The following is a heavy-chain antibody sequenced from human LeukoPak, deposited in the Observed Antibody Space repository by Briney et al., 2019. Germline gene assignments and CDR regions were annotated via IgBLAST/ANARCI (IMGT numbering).Heavy chain of an antibody. Sequence: SQTLSLTCAISGDSVSSNSAAWNWIRQSPSKGLEWLGRTYYRSNCYNDYAVSVKSRITINPDTSKNQFSLQLNSVTPEDTAVYYCARDQIEMATIIDYYYGMDVWGQRTTVTVSS. CDR1: GDSVSSNSAA. D-gene: IGHD5-24*01. J-gene: IGHJ6*02. CDR2: TYYRSNCYN. V-gene: IGHV6-1*01. CDR3: ARDQIEMATIIDYYYGMDV.